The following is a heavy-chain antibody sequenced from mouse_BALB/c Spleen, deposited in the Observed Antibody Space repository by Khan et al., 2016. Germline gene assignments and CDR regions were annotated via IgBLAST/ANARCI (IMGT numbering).Heavy chain of an antibody. CDR2: IDPANGNT. CDR1: GFNIKDTY. J-gene: IGHJ2*01. Sequence: VQLQQSGAELVKPGASVKLSCTASGFNIKDTYMHWVKQRPEQGLEWIGRIDPANGNTKYDPKFQGKANITADTSSNTAYLQLSSLTSEDTDVYYCAYYGSSPLFDYWGQGTTLTVSS. D-gene: IGHD1-1*01. CDR3: AYYGSSPLFDY. V-gene: IGHV14-3*02.